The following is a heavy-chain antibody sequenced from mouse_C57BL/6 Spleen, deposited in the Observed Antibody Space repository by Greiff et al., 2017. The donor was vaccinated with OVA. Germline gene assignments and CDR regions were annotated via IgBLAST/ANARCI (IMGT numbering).Heavy chain of an antibody. CDR1: GYAFTNYL. CDR3: ARRGGLLDYFDY. J-gene: IGHJ2*01. V-gene: IGHV1-54*01. Sequence: VQLQQSGSELVRPGTSVKVSCKASGYAFTNYLIEWVKQRPGQGLEWIGVINPGRGGTNYNEKFKGKATLTADKSSSTAYMQLSSLTSEDSAVYFCARRGGLLDYFDYWGQGTTLTVSS. D-gene: IGHD2-3*01. CDR2: INPGRGGT.